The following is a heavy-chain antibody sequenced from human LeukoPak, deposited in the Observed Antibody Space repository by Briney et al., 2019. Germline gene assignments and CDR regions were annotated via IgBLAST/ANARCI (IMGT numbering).Heavy chain of an antibody. CDR1: DGSISDYY. V-gene: IGHV4-4*07. Sequence: SETLSLTCTVSDGSISDYYWSWIRQPAGKGLEWIGRIYTSGSTNYNPSLKSRLTMSVDKSKNQFSLKLTSVTAADTAVYYCARGLGYDSSGFYHGHWFDPWGQETLVTVSS. D-gene: IGHD3-22*01. CDR2: IYTSGST. J-gene: IGHJ5*02. CDR3: ARGLGYDSSGFYHGHWFDP.